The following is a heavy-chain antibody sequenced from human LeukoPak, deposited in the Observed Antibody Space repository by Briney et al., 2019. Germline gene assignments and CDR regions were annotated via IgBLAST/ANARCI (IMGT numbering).Heavy chain of an antibody. CDR3: ASRGTTGTTRYFDS. CDR1: GFTFSSYA. CDR2: ISASGGST. V-gene: IGHV3-23*01. Sequence: GGSLRLSCAASGFTFSSYAMSWVRQAPGKGLEWVSSISASGGSTYYADSVKARFTISRDNSKNTLYLQMNSLRAEDTALHYCASRGTTGTTRYFDSWGQGTLVTVSS. D-gene: IGHD1-1*01. J-gene: IGHJ4*02.